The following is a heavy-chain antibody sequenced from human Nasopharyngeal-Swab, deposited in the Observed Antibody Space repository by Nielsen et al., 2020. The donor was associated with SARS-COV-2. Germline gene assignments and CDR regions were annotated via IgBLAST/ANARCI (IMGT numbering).Heavy chain of an antibody. CDR3: AREEWGVTLAGAFDI. D-gene: IGHD3-16*01. J-gene: IGHJ3*02. V-gene: IGHV3-7*03. CDR2: IKQDGSEK. Sequence: RQAPGKGLEWVANIKQDGSEKYYVDSVKGRFTISRDNAKNSLYLQMNSLRAEDTAVYYCAREEWGVTLAGAFDIWGQGTMVTVSS.